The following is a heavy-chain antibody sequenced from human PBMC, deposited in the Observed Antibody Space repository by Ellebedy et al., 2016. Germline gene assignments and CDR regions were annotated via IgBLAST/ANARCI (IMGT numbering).Heavy chain of an antibody. J-gene: IGHJ4*02. CDR1: SGSFSDYF. CDR2: INHSGDT. V-gene: IGHV4-34*01. D-gene: IGHD2-2*01. CDR3: ARGVPLLYCSSTSCPLDY. Sequence: SETLSLTCAVHSGSFSDYFRSWIRQPPGKGLEWIGEINHSGDTNYNPSLKSRVILSVDTSKNPFSLKLTSVTAADTAVYYCARGVPLLYCSSTSCPLDYWGQGTLVTVSS.